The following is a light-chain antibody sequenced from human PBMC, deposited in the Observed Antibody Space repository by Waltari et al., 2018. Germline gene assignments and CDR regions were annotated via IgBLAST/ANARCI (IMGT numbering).Light chain of an antibody. J-gene: IGKJ1*01. CDR1: QNINSW. CDR2: RAS. CDR3: QQYDTYPWT. Sequence: DIQMTLSPSTLSAFVGDRVTITCRASQNINSWLAWYQQKPGEAPHLLISRASNLESGVPSRFSGSKSGPEFTLTISSLQPDDFATYYCQQYDTYPWTFAQGTKVDIK. V-gene: IGKV1-5*03.